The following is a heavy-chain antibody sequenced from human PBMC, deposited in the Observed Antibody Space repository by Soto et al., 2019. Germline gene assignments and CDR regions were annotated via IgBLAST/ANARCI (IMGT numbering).Heavy chain of an antibody. CDR1: GFTVSSNY. D-gene: IGHD1-26*01. CDR3: AREWVVGASDNYYGMDV. Sequence: GGSLRLSCAASGFTVSSNYMSWVRQAPGKGLEWVSVIYGGGRTYYADSVKGRFTISRDNSKNTLYLQMNSLRAEDTAVYYCAREWVVGASDNYYGMDVWGQGTTVTVSS. V-gene: IGHV3-53*01. J-gene: IGHJ6*02. CDR2: IYGGGRT.